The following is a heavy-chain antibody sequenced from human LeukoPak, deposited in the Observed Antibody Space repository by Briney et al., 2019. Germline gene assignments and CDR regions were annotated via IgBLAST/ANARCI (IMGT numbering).Heavy chain of an antibody. CDR1: GFTFDDYA. CDR3: AKLHHYYDSSGYYSAYAFDI. CDR2: ISWNSGSI. J-gene: IGHJ3*02. D-gene: IGHD3-22*01. V-gene: IGHV3-9*01. Sequence: PGGSLRLSCAASGFTFDDYAMHWVRQAPGKGLEWVSGISWNSGSIGYADSVKGRFTIPRDNAKNSLYLQMNSLRAEDTALYYCAKLHHYYDSSGYYSAYAFDIWGQGTMVTVSS.